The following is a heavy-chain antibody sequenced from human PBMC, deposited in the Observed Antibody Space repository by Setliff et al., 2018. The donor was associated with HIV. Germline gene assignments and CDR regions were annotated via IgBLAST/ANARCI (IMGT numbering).Heavy chain of an antibody. D-gene: IGHD3-10*02. CDR1: GYTFTSYG. Sequence: GASVKVSCKASGYTFTSYGISWVRQAPGQGLEWMGWISAYNGNTNYAQKLQGRVTVTTDTSTSTAYMELSSLTSDDTAIYYCARDMFEIWERSLAKGDEFDPWGQGSLVTVSS. J-gene: IGHJ5*02. CDR3: ARDMFEIWERSLAKGDEFDP. CDR2: ISAYNGNT. V-gene: IGHV1-18*01.